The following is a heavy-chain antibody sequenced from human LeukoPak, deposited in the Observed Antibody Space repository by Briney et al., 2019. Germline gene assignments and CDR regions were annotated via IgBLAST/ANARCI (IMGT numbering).Heavy chain of an antibody. J-gene: IGHJ4*02. CDR3: AKEGKTRNWNYFQAKPVY. Sequence: GGSLRLPCAASGFPFSSSAMTWVRQIPGKGLEWVSGISGSGGSTYYADSVKGRFTISRDNSKNTLYLQMNSLRAEDTAVYYCAKEGKTRNWNYFQAKPVYWGQGTLVTVSS. D-gene: IGHD1-20*01. V-gene: IGHV3-23*01. CDR2: ISGSGGST. CDR1: GFPFSSSA.